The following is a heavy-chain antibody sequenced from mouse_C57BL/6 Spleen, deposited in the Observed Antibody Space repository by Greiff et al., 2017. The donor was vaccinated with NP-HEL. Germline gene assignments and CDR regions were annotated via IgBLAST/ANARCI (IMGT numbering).Heavy chain of an antibody. CDR3: ARSYYGLDY. CDR1: GFSLSTSGMG. D-gene: IGHD1-2*01. Sequence: QVTLKESGPGILQSSQTLSLTCSFSGFSLSTSGMGVSWIRQPSGKGLEWLAHIYWDDDKRYNPSLKSRLTISKDTSRNQVFLKITSVDTADTATYYCARSYYGLDYWGQGTTLTVSS. V-gene: IGHV8-12*01. J-gene: IGHJ2*01. CDR2: IYWDDDK.